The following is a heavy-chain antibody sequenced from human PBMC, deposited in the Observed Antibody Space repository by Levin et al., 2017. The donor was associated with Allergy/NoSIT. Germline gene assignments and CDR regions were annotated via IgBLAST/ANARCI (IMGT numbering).Heavy chain of an antibody. D-gene: IGHD6-19*01. V-gene: IGHV6-1*01. CDR2: TYYKSKWNN. J-gene: IGHJ3*02. CDR1: GDRVSSTSAS. CDR3: AREGSGWFSFDI. Sequence: SQTLSLTCTISGDRVSSTSASWNWIRQSPSRGLEWLGRTYYKSKWNNNYAVSVKSRIVINADASKNQFSLQLNSVTPEDTALYYCAREGSGWFSFDIWGRGTTVTVSS.